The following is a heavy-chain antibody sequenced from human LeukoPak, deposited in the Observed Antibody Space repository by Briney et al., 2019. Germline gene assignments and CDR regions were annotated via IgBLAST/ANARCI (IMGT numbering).Heavy chain of an antibody. CDR2: ISSSGGST. Sequence: GGSLRLSCAVSGFTFSSFAMSWVRRAPGKGLEWVSVISSSGGSTYYADSVKGRFTISRDNSNNTLYLQMTSLRADDTAVYYCAKHFGSGTYRPFDNWGQGTLVTVSS. D-gene: IGHD3-10*01. CDR1: GFTFSSFA. V-gene: IGHV3-23*01. J-gene: IGHJ4*02. CDR3: AKHFGSGTYRPFDN.